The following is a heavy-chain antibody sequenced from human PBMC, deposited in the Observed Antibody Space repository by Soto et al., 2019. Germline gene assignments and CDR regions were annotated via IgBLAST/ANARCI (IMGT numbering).Heavy chain of an antibody. CDR1: GYTFTSYY. CDR2: INPSGGST. CDR3: ARNHYDFWSGSAYYYCYYMDV. D-gene: IGHD3-3*01. J-gene: IGHJ6*03. V-gene: IGHV1-46*03. Sequence: QVQLVQSGAEVKKPGASVKVSCKASGYTFTSYYMHWVRQAPGQGLEWMGIINPSGGSTSYEQKFQGRVTMTRDTSTSTVYMERHSLRSSDTAVYYCARNHYDFWSGSAYYYCYYMDVWGKGTTVTVSS.